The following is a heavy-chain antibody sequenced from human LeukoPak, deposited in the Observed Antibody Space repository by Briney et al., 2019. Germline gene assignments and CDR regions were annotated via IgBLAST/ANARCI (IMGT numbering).Heavy chain of an antibody. CDR1: GFTVSSNY. V-gene: IGHV3-53*01. CDR2: IYSGGST. Sequence: GGSLRLSCAASGFTVSSNYMSCVRQAPGKGLEWVSVIYSGGSTYYADSVKGRFTISRDNSKNTLYLQMNSLRAEDTAVYYCARDDPGGYDSSGYYPPYYGMDVWGQGTTVTVSS. D-gene: IGHD3-22*01. J-gene: IGHJ6*02. CDR3: ARDDPGGYDSSGYYPPYYGMDV.